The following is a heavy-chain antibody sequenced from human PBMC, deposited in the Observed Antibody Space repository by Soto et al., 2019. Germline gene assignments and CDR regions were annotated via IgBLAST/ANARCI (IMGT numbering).Heavy chain of an antibody. CDR3: ARVSGGGFDY. V-gene: IGHV3-66*01. Sequence: EVQLVESGGGLVQPGGSLRLSCAASGFTVSSNYMSWVRQAPGKGLEWVSVIYTGGSTSYVDSVKGRFSISRDNSKNTLYLQMNSLRAEDTAVYYCARVSGGGFDYWGQGTLVTVSS. D-gene: IGHD3-16*01. CDR1: GFTVSSNY. J-gene: IGHJ4*02. CDR2: IYTGGST.